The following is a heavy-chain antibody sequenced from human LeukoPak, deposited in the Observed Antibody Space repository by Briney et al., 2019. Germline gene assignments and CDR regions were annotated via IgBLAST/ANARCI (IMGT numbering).Heavy chain of an antibody. CDR2: TYSGGNT. V-gene: IGHV3-53*01. J-gene: IGHJ5*02. CDR1: GFTVTTNS. Sequence: GGSLRLSCAASGFTVTTNSMSWVRQAPGRGLEWVSDTYSGGNTDYRDSVKGRFTISRDTSKNTLYLQMNSLTVEDTAIYYCAKDLQQLVQRSWSWGQGTLVTVSS. CDR3: AKDLQQLVQRSWS. D-gene: IGHD6-13*01.